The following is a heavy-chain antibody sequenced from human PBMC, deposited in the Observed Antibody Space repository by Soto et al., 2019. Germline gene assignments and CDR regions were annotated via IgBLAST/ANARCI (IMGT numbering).Heavy chain of an antibody. CDR1: GFTFSSYG. J-gene: IGHJ4*02. Sequence: QVQLVESGGGVVQPGRSLRLSCAASGFTFSSYGMHWVRQAPGKGLEWVAVIWYDGSNKYYADSVKGRFTISRDNSKNTLYLEMNSVSAEDTAVYYCATVVVAAQNPHEYWGQGTLVTVSS. CDR3: ATVVVAAQNPHEY. CDR2: IWYDGSNK. D-gene: IGHD2-15*01. V-gene: IGHV3-33*01.